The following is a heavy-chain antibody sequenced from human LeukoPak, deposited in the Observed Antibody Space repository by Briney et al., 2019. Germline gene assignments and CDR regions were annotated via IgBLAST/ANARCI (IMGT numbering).Heavy chain of an antibody. V-gene: IGHV3-30*04. J-gene: IGHJ4*02. D-gene: IGHD2/OR15-2a*01. Sequence: GRSLRLSCAASGFTFSTYALHWVRQAPGKGREWVAVISYDGRDKHHADSVKGRFTISRDNSKNTLYLQMDSLRPEDTAVYYCAKDRVQIATYFFDYWGQGTLVTVSS. CDR2: ISYDGRDK. CDR1: GFTFSTYA. CDR3: AKDRVQIATYFFDY.